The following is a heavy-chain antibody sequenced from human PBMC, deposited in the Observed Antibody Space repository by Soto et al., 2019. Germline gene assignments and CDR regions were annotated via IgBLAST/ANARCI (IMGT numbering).Heavy chain of an antibody. CDR2: INTDGSTT. J-gene: IGHJ4*02. V-gene: IGHV3-74*01. Sequence: EVQLVESGAGLVQPGGSLRLSCAASGFTFSNYWMHWVRQAPGKGPVWVSRINTDGSTTNYADSVKGRFTISRDNAKNTLYLQTNSLGAEDTAVYYCARDLGGYASHWCQGTLVTVSS. CDR1: GFTFSNYW. D-gene: IGHD3-16*01. CDR3: ARDLGGYASH.